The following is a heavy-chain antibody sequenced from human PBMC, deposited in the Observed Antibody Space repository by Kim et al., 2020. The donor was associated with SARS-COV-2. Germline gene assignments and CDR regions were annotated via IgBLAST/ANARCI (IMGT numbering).Heavy chain of an antibody. J-gene: IGHJ3*02. V-gene: IGHV4-31*03. Sequence: SETLSLTCTVSGGSISSGGYYWSWIRQHPGKGLEWIGYIYYSGSTYYNPSLKSRVTISVDTSKNQFSLKLSSVTAADTAVYYCARPLEGGNDAFDIWGQGTMVTVSS. D-gene: IGHD1-26*01. CDR3: ARPLEGGNDAFDI. CDR2: IYYSGST. CDR1: GGSISSGGYY.